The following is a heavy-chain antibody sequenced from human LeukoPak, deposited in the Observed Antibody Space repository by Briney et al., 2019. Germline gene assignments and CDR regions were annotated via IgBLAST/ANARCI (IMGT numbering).Heavy chain of an antibody. Sequence: GGSLRLSCAASGFTFSSYSMNWVRQAPGKGLEWVSYISSSSSTIYYADSVKGRFTISRDNSKNTLYLQMNSLRAEDTAVYYCAREGVPAAIEWEGPHNWFDPWGQGTLVTVSS. CDR3: AREGVPAAIEWEGPHNWFDP. CDR1: GFTFSSYS. J-gene: IGHJ5*02. CDR2: ISSSSSTI. V-gene: IGHV3-48*01. D-gene: IGHD2-2*02.